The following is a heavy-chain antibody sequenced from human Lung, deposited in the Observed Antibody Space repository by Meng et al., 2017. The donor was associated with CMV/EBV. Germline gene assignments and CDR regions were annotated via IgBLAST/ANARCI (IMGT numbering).Heavy chain of an antibody. CDR1: GFTFSSYS. Sequence: GGSLRLSCAASGFTFSSYSMNWVRQAPGKGLEWVSSISSSSSYIYYADSVKGRFTISRDNAKNSLYLQMNSLRAEDTAVYYCARDRGGSYDDDYYYYGMDVWGQGTXVTVCS. CDR3: ARDRGGSYDDDYYYYGMDV. J-gene: IGHJ6*02. CDR2: ISSSSSYI. V-gene: IGHV3-21*01. D-gene: IGHD1-26*01.